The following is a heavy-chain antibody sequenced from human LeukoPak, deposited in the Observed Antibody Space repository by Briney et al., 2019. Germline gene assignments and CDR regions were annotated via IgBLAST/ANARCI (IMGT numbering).Heavy chain of an antibody. D-gene: IGHD2-21*01. V-gene: IGHV3-21*01. CDR3: ARVPSHIVVRLGYFDL. J-gene: IGHJ2*01. Sequence: GGSLRRSGAASGFTFSSYSMNWVRQAPGKGLEWVSSISSSSSYIYYTDSVKGRFTISRANAKNSLYLQMNSLRAEDTAVYYCARVPSHIVVRLGYFDLWGRGTLVTVSS. CDR2: ISSSSSYI. CDR1: GFTFSSYS.